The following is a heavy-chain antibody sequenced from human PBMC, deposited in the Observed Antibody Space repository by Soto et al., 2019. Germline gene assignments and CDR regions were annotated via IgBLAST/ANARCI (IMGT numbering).Heavy chain of an antibody. V-gene: IGHV4-30-4*01. D-gene: IGHD3-22*01. CDR2: IYYSGNT. CDR1: GASISSGDYY. Sequence: PLETLSLTCTVSGASISSGDYYWTWIRQPPGKGLEWIGSIYYSGNTYYNPSLKSRVTISVDPSNNQFSLKLSSVTAADTAVYYCARASYDSSTYYLDYWGQGTLVTVSS. CDR3: ARASYDSSTYYLDY. J-gene: IGHJ4*02.